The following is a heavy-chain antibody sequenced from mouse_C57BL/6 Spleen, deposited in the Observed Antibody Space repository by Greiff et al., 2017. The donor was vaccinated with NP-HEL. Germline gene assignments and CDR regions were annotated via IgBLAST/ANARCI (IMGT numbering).Heavy chain of an antibody. V-gene: IGHV5-9*01. Sequence: EVKVVESGGGLVKPGGSLKLSCAASGFTFSSYTMSWVRQTPEKRLEWVATISGGGGNTYYPDSVKGRFTISRDNAKNTLYLQMSSLRSEDTALYYCARSITTVVARGFAYWGQGTLVTVSA. CDR2: ISGGGGNT. J-gene: IGHJ3*01. CDR3: ARSITTVVARGFAY. CDR1: GFTFSSYT. D-gene: IGHD1-1*01.